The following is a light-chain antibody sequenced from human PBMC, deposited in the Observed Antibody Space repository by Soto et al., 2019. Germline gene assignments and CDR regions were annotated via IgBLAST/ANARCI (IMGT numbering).Light chain of an antibody. CDR3: CSYTSSSTLV. V-gene: IGLV2-14*01. CDR2: DVS. CDR1: SSDVGGYNY. J-gene: IGLJ2*01. Sequence: QSALTQPASVSGSPGQSITISCTGTSSDVGGYNYVSWYQQHPGKAPKLMIYDVSNRPSGVSYRFSGSKSGNTASLTISGLQAEGDDDCYCCSYTSSSTLVFGGGTKLTVL.